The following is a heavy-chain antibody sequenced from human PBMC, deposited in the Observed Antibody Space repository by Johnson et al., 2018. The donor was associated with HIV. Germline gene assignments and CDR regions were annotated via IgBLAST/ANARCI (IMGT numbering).Heavy chain of an antibody. CDR1: GFTFSSYA. CDR2: ISYDGSNK. D-gene: IGHD5-24*01. Sequence: QVQLVESGGGVVQPGRSLRLSCAASGFTFSSYAMHWVRQAPGKGLEWVAVISYDGSNKYYADSVKGRFTISRDNSKNTLYLQMNSLRAEDTAVYYCARDQVVEMATIIGDDAFDIWSQGTMVTVSS. CDR3: ARDQVVEMATIIGDDAFDI. J-gene: IGHJ3*02. V-gene: IGHV3-30-3*01.